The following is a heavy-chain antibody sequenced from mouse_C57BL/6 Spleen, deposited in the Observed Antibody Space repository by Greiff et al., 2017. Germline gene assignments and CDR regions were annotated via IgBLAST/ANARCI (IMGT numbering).Heavy chain of an antibody. CDR1: GYTFTSYW. D-gene: IGHD4-1*01. J-gene: IGHJ2*01. Sequence: QVQLQQPGAELVRPGSSVKLSCKASGYTFTSYWMDWVKQRPGQGLEWIGNIYPSDSETHYKQKVKGKATLPVDKSSSTAYMQLSSLTSEDSAVYYCARQKGNWVFDYWGQGTTLTVSS. CDR3: ARQKGNWVFDY. V-gene: IGHV1-61*01. CDR2: IYPSDSET.